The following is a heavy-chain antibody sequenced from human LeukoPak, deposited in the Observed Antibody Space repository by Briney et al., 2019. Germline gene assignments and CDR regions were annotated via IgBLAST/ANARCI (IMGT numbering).Heavy chain of an antibody. V-gene: IGHV4-4*02. CDR2: IYHSGST. D-gene: IGHD3-22*01. CDR3: ATANYYDSSALSFDY. Sequence: SETLSLTCAVSGGSISSSNWRSWVRQPPGKGLEWIGEIYHSGSTNYNPSLKSRVTISVDKSKNQFSLKLSSVTAADTAVYYCATANYYDSSALSFDYWGQGTLVTVSS. CDR1: GGSISSSNW. J-gene: IGHJ4*02.